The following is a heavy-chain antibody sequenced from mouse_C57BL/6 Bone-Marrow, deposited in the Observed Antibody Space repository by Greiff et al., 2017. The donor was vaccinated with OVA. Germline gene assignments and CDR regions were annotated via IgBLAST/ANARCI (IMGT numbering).Heavy chain of an antibody. CDR1: GYAFSSYW. V-gene: IGHV1-80*01. CDR2: IYPGDGDT. D-gene: IGHD1-1*01. Sequence: VLLVESGAELVKPGASVKISCKASGYAFSSYWMNWVKQRPGKGLEWIGQIYPGDGDTNYNGKFKGKATLTADKSSSTAYMQLSSLTSEDSAVYFSARAGVARYFDVWGTGTTVTVSS. CDR3: ARAGVARYFDV. J-gene: IGHJ1*03.